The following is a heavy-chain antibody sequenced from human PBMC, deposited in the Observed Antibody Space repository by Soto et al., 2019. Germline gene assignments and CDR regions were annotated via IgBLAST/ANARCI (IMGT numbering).Heavy chain of an antibody. D-gene: IGHD1-1*01. CDR1: GYSFTSYW. Sequence: LGESLKISCKGSGYSFTSYWIGWVRQMPGKGLEWMGIIYPGDSDTRYSPSFQGQITISADKSISTAYLQWSSLKASDTAMYYCARLGLSIRTHYGMDVWGQGTTVTVSS. CDR3: ARLGLSIRTHYGMDV. V-gene: IGHV5-51*01. J-gene: IGHJ6*02. CDR2: IYPGDSDT.